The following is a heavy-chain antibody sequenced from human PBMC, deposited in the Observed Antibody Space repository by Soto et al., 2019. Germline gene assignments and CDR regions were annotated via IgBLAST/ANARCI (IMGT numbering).Heavy chain of an antibody. D-gene: IGHD6-13*01. CDR3: ARERPDGSRLDP. J-gene: IGHJ5*02. V-gene: IGHV4-30-4*01. Sequence: QVQLQESGPGLVKPSQTLSLTCTVSGGSISSGDYYWSWIRQPPGKGLEWIGYIYYSGSTYYNPSLQSRVTTSVDTSKTQCSLKLTSGTAADTAVYYCARERPDGSRLDPWGQGTLVTVSS. CDR2: IYYSGST. CDR1: GGSISSGDYY.